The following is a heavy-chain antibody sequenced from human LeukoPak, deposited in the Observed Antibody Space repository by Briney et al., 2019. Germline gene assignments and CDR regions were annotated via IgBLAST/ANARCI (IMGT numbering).Heavy chain of an antibody. Sequence: SVKVSCKASGGTFSSYAISWVRQGPGQGLEWMGRIIPILGIANYAQKFQGRVTITADKSTSTAYMELSSLRSEDTAVYYCAVQGYCSGGSCDHYWGQGTLVTVSS. CDR3: AVQGYCSGGSCDHY. J-gene: IGHJ4*02. CDR2: IIPILGIA. V-gene: IGHV1-69*04. D-gene: IGHD2-15*01. CDR1: GGTFSSYA.